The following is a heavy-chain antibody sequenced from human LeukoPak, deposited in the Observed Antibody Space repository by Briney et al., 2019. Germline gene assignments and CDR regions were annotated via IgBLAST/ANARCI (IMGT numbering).Heavy chain of an antibody. Sequence: PGGSLRLSCAASGFTFSTYSMHWVRLAPGKRREWVSSVSSSSSYIYYADSVKGRFTISRDNAKNSLYLQMNSLRAEDTAVYYCARTDILTGYQSTSSSYFDYWGQGTLVTVSS. V-gene: IGHV3-21*01. CDR1: GFTFSTYS. CDR2: VSSSSSYI. CDR3: ARTDILTGYQSTSSSYFDY. D-gene: IGHD3-9*01. J-gene: IGHJ4*02.